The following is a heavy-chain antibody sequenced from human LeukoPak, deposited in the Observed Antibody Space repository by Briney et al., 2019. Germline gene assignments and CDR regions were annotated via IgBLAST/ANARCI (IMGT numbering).Heavy chain of an antibody. CDR3: ARGPHLAYCGGDCYLPGDP. V-gene: IGHV1-18*01. CDR2: ISAYNGNT. CDR1: GYTFTSYG. D-gene: IGHD2-21*02. J-gene: IGHJ5*02. Sequence: ASVKVSCKASGYTFTSYGISWVRQAPGQGLEWMGWISAYNGNTNYAQKLQGRVTMTTDTSTSTAYMELRSLRSEDTAVYYCARGPHLAYCGGDCYLPGDPWGQGTLVTVSS.